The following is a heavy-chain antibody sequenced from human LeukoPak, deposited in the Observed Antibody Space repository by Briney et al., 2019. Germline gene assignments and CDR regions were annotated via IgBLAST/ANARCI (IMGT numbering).Heavy chain of an antibody. D-gene: IGHD5-24*01. V-gene: IGHV1-2*02. CDR2: INPNSGGT. CDR1: GFIFNGHY. Sequence: GASVKVSCTASGFIFNGHYLHWVRQAPGQGLEWMGWINPNSGGTNYAQKFQGRVTMTRDTSTSTAYMELSRLRSDDTAVYYCARVRDGYTLGAVDYWGQGTLVTVSS. CDR3: ARVRDGYTLGAVDY. J-gene: IGHJ4*02.